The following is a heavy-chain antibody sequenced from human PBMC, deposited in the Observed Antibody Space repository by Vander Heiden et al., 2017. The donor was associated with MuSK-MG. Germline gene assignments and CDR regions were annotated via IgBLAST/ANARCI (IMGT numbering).Heavy chain of an antibody. J-gene: IGHJ4*02. CDR3: ARGFDFWSGYYLDY. Sequence: SVKGRFTISRDNAKNTLYLQMNSLRAEDTAVYYCARGFDFWSGYYLDYWGQGTLVTVSS. D-gene: IGHD3-3*01. V-gene: IGHV3-74*01.